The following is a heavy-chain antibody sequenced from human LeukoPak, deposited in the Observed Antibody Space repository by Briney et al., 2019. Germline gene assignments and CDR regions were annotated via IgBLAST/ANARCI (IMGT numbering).Heavy chain of an antibody. CDR3: AKEVGGDFDY. D-gene: IGHD3-3*01. Sequence: SETLSLTCTVSGGSISSSIYYWGWFRQPPGRGLEWIGSIYYNVATYYNSSLKSRVTISVDTSKNHLSLKLSSVTAADTAVYYCAKEVGGDFDYWGQGTLVTVSS. J-gene: IGHJ4*02. CDR2: IYYNVAT. V-gene: IGHV4-39*02. CDR1: GGSISSSIYY.